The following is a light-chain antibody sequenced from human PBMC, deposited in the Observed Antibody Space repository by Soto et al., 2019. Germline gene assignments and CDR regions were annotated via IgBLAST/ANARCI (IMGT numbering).Light chain of an antibody. CDR2: AAS. Sequence: DIQMTQSPSSLSASVGDRVTITCRASQSISSYLNWYQQKPGKAPKLLIYAASSLQSWVPSRFSGSGSGTDFTLNISSLKPEDFATYDCQQRYSTPITFGMGTTLAIK. CDR1: QSISSY. J-gene: IGKJ2*01. V-gene: IGKV1-39*01. CDR3: QQRYSTPIT.